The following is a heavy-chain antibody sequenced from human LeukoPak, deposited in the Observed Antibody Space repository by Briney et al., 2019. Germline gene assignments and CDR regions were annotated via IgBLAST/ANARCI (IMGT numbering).Heavy chain of an antibody. D-gene: IGHD3-22*01. CDR1: GGSISNYY. J-gene: IGHJ2*01. V-gene: IGHV4-59*01. CDR2: MYYSGST. Sequence: SETLPLTCSVSGGSISNYYWSWIRQPPGKGLEWIGSMYYSGSTNYNPSLKSRATISEDTSKKQFSLKLSSVTAADTAVYCARAGYDTSGFWYFDLWGRGTLVTVSS. CDR3: ARAGYDTSGFWYFDL.